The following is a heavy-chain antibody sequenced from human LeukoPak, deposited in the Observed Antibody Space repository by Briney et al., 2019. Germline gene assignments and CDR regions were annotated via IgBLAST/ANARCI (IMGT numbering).Heavy chain of an antibody. J-gene: IGHJ6*02. D-gene: IGHD2-2*01. CDR2: IYYSGST. Sequence: SETLSLTCTVSGGSISSSSYYWGWIRQPPGKGLERIGSIYYSGSTNYNPSLKSRVTISVDTSKNQFSLKLSSVTAADTAVYYCARDRTTYQPKDPGLVYYYGMDVWGQGTTVTVSS. CDR1: GGSISSSSYY. CDR3: ARDRTTYQPKDPGLVYYYGMDV. V-gene: IGHV4-39*07.